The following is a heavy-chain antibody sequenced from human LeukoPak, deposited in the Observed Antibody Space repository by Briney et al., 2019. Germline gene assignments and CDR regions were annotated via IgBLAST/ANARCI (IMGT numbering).Heavy chain of an antibody. CDR2: ISNDGSNQ. Sequence: GRSLTLSCGVSGFTFSSYGMHWVRQAQGKGLEWVAAISNDGSNQNYADSVKGRFTISRDNSKQTLYLHMDSLRAECSAMYGCTKDDYYYSSSYQLLWGQGTLVSVSS. D-gene: IGHD3-22*01. J-gene: IGHJ4*02. V-gene: IGHV3-30*18. CDR3: TKDDYYYSSSYQLL. CDR1: GFTFSSYG.